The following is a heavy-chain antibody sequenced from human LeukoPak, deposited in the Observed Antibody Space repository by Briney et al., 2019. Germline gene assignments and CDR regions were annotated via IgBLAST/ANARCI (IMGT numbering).Heavy chain of an antibody. J-gene: IGHJ4*02. CDR1: GYTFNSYG. CDR2: IHTYNGHT. Sequence: GASVKVSCKSSGYTFNSYGITWVRQAPGQGLEWMGWIHTYNGHTNYAQKLQGRVTMTTDTSTSTAYMELRSLRSDDTAVYYCARGYYDILTGNPGDFDYCGQGTLVTVSS. D-gene: IGHD3-9*01. CDR3: ARGYYDILTGNPGDFDY. V-gene: IGHV1-18*01.